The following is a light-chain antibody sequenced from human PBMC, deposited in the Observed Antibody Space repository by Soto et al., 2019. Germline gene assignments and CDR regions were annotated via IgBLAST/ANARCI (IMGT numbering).Light chain of an antibody. Sequence: EIVLTQSPATLSVSPGERATLSSRASQSVRSNLAWYQQKPGQGPRLLIFGASTRATDIPARFSGSGSGTEFTLTISSLQSEDFAVYYCQQYIHWPPLTFGGGTKVEIK. J-gene: IGKJ4*01. CDR3: QQYIHWPPLT. CDR1: QSVRSN. CDR2: GAS. V-gene: IGKV3-15*01.